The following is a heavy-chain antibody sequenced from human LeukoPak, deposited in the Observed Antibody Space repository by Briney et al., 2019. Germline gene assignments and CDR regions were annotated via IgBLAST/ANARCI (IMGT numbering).Heavy chain of an antibody. CDR1: GGSISSGGYS. V-gene: IGHV4-30-2*01. CDR2: IYHSGST. J-gene: IGHJ4*02. Sequence: PSETLSLTCAVSGGSISSGGYSWSWIRQPPGKGLEWIGYIYHSGSTYYNPSLKSRVTISVDRSKNQFSLKLSSVTAADTAVYYCARGKRWLQGGSDFDYWGQGTLVTVSS. D-gene: IGHD5-24*01. CDR3: ARGKRWLQGGSDFDY.